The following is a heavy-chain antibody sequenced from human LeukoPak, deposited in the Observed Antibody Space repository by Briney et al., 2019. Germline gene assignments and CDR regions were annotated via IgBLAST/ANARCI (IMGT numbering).Heavy chain of an antibody. Sequence: SQTLSLTCAISGDSVSSNSAAWNWIRQSPSGGLEWLGRTYYRSKWHNDYAVSVKSRITINPDTSKNQFSLQLNSVTPEDTAVYYCARDWGYSSGFFFDYWGQGTLVTVSS. CDR2: TYYRSKWHN. J-gene: IGHJ4*02. D-gene: IGHD6-19*01. CDR1: GDSVSSNSAA. V-gene: IGHV6-1*01. CDR3: ARDWGYSSGFFFDY.